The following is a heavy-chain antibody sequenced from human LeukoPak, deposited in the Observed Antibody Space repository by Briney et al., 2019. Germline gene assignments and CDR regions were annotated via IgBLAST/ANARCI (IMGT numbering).Heavy chain of an antibody. CDR1: GFTFSSYS. V-gene: IGHV3-48*01. J-gene: IGHJ4*02. CDR3: TRRWGLYGGYFDF. D-gene: IGHD2-8*01. Sequence: GESLRLSCAASGFTFSSYSMNWVRQVPGKGLEWVSYISSNSDTIYYEDSLKGRFIISRDNAKNSLYLQMNSLRAEDTGVYYCTRRWGLYGGYFDFWGQGTLVTVSS. CDR2: ISSNSDTI.